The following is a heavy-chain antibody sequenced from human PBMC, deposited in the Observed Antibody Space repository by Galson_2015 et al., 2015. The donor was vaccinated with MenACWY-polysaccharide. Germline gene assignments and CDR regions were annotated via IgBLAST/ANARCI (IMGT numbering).Heavy chain of an antibody. V-gene: IGHV3-23*01. CDR1: GFTFTSYA. CDR2: IRSSGTNT. D-gene: IGHD3-3*01. J-gene: IGHJ5*02. CDR3: AKDSTDFWSVAGRFDH. Sequence: LRLSCAASGFTFTSYAMSWVRPAPGKGLEWVSAIRSSGTNTYYADSVKGRFTISRDNSKNTLYLQMNSLRAEDTAVYYCAKDSTDFWSVAGRFDHWGQGTLVTVSS.